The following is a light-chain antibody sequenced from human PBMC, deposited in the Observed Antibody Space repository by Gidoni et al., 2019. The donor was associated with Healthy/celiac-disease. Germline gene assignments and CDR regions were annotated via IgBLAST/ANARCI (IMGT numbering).Light chain of an antibody. V-gene: IGLV1-40*01. J-gene: IGLJ2*01. CDR1: SSNIGAGYD. Sequence: QPVLTQPPSVSGAPGQRVTISCTGGSSNIGAGYDVHWYQQIPGTAPKLHIYGNSNRPSGVPDRFSGSKSGTSASLAITGLQAEDEADYYCQSYDSSLYVVFGGGTKLTVL. CDR2: GNS. CDR3: QSYDSSLYVV.